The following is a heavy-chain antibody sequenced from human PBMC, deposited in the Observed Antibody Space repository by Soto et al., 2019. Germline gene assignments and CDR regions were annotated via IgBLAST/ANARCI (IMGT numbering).Heavy chain of an antibody. CDR2: IHHSGST. Sequence: QVQLQESGPGLVEPSGTLSLTCSVSGGSISSRNWWSWVRQPPGKGLEWIGEIHHSGSTNYNPSLKSRVTISVDKSNTQFSLNLSSVTAADTAVYYCARDERYPISYGMDVWGRGTTVTVSS. D-gene: IGHD1-20*01. CDR3: ARDERYPISYGMDV. V-gene: IGHV4-4*02. J-gene: IGHJ6*02. CDR1: GGSISSRNW.